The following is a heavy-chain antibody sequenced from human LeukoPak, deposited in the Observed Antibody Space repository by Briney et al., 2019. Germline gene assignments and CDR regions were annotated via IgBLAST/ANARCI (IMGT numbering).Heavy chain of an antibody. D-gene: IGHD5-24*01. CDR2: IYPDDSDT. CDR1: GYRFSNYW. Sequence: GESLRISCKTSGYRFSNYWIGWVRQMPGKGLEWMGIIYPDDSDTRYSPSFQGRVTISVDKSVTTAYLQWSSLEPSDTAMYYCARRGGSLNFFDYWGQGILVTVSS. V-gene: IGHV5-51*01. CDR3: ARRGGSLNFFDY. J-gene: IGHJ4*02.